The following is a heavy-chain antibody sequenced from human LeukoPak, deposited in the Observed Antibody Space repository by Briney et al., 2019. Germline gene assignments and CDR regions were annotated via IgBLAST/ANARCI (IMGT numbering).Heavy chain of an antibody. CDR1: GFTFSTYW. V-gene: IGHV3-7*03. CDR3: VRAMDS. J-gene: IGHJ4*02. Sequence: GGSLRLSCAASGFTFSTYWMHWVRQAPGKGLEWVANIKQDGSAKFYVDSVKGRFTISRDNAKKSAYLRMNSLRAEDTAVYYCVRAMDSWGQGTLVTVSS. CDR2: IKQDGSAK.